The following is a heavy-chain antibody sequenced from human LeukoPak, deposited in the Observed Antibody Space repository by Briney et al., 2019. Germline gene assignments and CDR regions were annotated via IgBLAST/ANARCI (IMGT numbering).Heavy chain of an antibody. D-gene: IGHD4-11*01. CDR1: GNTLSELS. V-gene: IGHV1-18*01. CDR3: ARDKAVTTELTQYFHH. Sequence: ASVKVSCKVSGNTLSELSMHWVRQAPGQGLEWMGWISGYNGYTNYAQKFQFRVTMTTDTSTSTAYMELRSLTSDDTAVYYCARDKAVTTELTQYFHHWGQGTLVTVSS. CDR2: ISGYNGYT. J-gene: IGHJ1*01.